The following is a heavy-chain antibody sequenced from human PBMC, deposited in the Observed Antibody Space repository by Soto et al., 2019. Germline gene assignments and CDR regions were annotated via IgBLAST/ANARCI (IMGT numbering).Heavy chain of an antibody. J-gene: IGHJ4*02. Sequence: QVQLQESGPGLVKPSETLSLTCTVSGCSISSYYWSWIRQPPGKGLEWIGYIYYSGSTNYNPSLKSRVTISVDTSKNQFSLKLSSVTAADTAVYYCARSDGRYWGQGTLVTVSS. V-gene: IGHV4-59*01. CDR1: GCSISSYY. CDR3: ARSDGRY. CDR2: IYYSGST.